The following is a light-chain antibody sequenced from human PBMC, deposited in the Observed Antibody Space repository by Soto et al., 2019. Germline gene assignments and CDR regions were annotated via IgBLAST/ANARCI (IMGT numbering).Light chain of an antibody. CDR3: QQRLNWPLT. CDR1: QSISSH. V-gene: IGKV3-11*01. J-gene: IGKJ4*01. Sequence: EIVLTQSPATLSLSPGERATLSCRASQSISSHLAWYQQKPGQAPRLLIYDASNRAPGIPARFSGSGSGTDFAVAISSLEPEGFGVYYCQQRLNWPLTFGGGTKVKIK. CDR2: DAS.